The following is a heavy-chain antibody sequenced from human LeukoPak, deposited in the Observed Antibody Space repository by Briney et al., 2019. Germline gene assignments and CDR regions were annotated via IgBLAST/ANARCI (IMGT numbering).Heavy chain of an antibody. CDR2: IYYSGST. CDR1: GGSISSSSYY. J-gene: IGHJ4*02. D-gene: IGHD3-10*02. CDR3: ARLSYVRGDRCLDH. V-gene: IGHV4-39*07. Sequence: SETLSLTCTVSGGSISSSSYYWGRIRQPPGKGLEWIGSIYYSGSTYYNPSLKSRVTISVDTSKNQFSLKLSSVTAADTAVYYCARLSYVRGDRCLDHWGQGTLVTVSS.